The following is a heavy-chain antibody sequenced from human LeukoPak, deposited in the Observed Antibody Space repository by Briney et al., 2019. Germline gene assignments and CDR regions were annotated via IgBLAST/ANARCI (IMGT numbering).Heavy chain of an antibody. V-gene: IGHV1-2*02. CDR1: GYTFTGYY. CDR3: ARDHYHKIHSVMVTAPDY. D-gene: IGHD2-21*02. Sequence: ASVKVSCKASGYTFTGYYMHWVRQAPGQGLEWMGWINPNRGGTNYAQKFQGRVTMTRDTSISTAYMELSRLRSEDTAVYYCARDHYHKIHSVMVTAPDYWGQGTLVIVSS. CDR2: INPNRGGT. J-gene: IGHJ4*02.